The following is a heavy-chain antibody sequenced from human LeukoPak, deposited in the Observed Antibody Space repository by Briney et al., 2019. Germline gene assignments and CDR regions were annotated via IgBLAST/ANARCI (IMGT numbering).Heavy chain of an antibody. CDR1: GFTFSSYG. CDR3: AREGLVPAAIVYYYYYMDV. J-gene: IGHJ6*03. CDR2: ISYDGYNK. Sequence: PGRPLRLSCAASGFTFSSYGMHWVRQAPGKGLEWVAVISYDGYNKSYADSVKGRFTISRDNSKNTLYLQMNSLRAEDTAVYYCAREGLVPAAIVYYYYYMDVWGKGTTVTVSS. D-gene: IGHD2-2*02. V-gene: IGHV3-30*03.